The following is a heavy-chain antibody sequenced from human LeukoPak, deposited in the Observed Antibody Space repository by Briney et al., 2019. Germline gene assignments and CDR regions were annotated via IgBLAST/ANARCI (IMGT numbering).Heavy chain of an antibody. CDR3: ARVYYDYVWGSYRTYYFDY. D-gene: IGHD3-16*02. Sequence: ASVKVSCKASGYTFTGYYMHWVRQAPGQGLEGMGWINPNSGGTNYAQKFQGRVTMTRDTSISTAYMELSRLRSDDTAVYYCARVYYDYVWGSYRTYYFDYWGQGTLVTVSS. J-gene: IGHJ4*02. CDR2: INPNSGGT. V-gene: IGHV1-2*02. CDR1: GYTFTGYY.